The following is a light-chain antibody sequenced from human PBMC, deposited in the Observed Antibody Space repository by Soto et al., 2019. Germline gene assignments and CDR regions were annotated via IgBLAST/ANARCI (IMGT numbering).Light chain of an antibody. CDR3: QQTYSVPRN. J-gene: IGKJ3*01. CDR1: QRISKF. Sequence: DIQMTQSPSSLSASVGDKVTITCRTSQRISKFLNWYQQQPGKAPKLLIYAASNLQSGVQSRFSGSGSATDFTLTINSLQPGDFATYYCQQTYSVPRNFGPGTRLDVK. CDR2: AAS. V-gene: IGKV1-39*01.